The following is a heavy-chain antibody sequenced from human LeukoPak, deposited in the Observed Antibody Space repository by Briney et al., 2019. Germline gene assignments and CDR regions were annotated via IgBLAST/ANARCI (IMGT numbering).Heavy chain of an antibody. CDR1: GGSISSYY. J-gene: IGHJ4*02. Sequence: PSETLSLTCTVSGGSISSYYWSWVRQAPGKGLEWVSVIYSGGSTYYADSMKGRFTISRDNSKNTLYLQMNSLRAEDTAVYYCASSVAMVTGFGYWGQGTLVTVSS. V-gene: IGHV3-53*01. D-gene: IGHD5-18*01. CDR2: IYSGGST. CDR3: ASSVAMVTGFGY.